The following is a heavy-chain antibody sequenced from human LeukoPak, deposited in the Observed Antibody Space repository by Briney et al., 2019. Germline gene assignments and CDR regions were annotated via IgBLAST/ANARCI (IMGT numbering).Heavy chain of an antibody. CDR1: GYTFTGYY. CDR2: INPNSGGT. J-gene: IGHJ3*02. D-gene: IGHD3-10*01. V-gene: IGHV1-2*02. Sequence: ASVKVSCKASGYTFTGYYMHWVRQAPGQGLEWMGWINPNSGGTKYAQKFQGRVTMTRDTSISTAYMELSRLRSDDTAVYYCARDRVLLWFGEKYRPNAFDIWGQGTMVTVSS. CDR3: ARDRVLLWFGEKYRPNAFDI.